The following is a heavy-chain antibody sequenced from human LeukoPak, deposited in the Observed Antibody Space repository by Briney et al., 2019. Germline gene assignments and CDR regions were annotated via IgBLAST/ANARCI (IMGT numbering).Heavy chain of an antibody. V-gene: IGHV3-43*02. D-gene: IGHD3-10*01. Sequence: GGSLGLSCAASGYTFSHYWMTWVRQAPGKGLHWVSPISGDGGSTYYADSVKGRFTISRDNSKNSLYLQMNSLRTEDTALYYCAKDMWRFGELDYDYWGQGTLVTVSS. J-gene: IGHJ4*02. CDR2: ISGDGGST. CDR3: AKDMWRFGELDYDY. CDR1: GYTFSHYW.